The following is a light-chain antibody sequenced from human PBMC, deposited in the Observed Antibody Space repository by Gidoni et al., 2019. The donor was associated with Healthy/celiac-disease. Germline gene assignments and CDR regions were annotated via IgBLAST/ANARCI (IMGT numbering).Light chain of an antibody. CDR2: GAS. CDR1: QSVSSN. Sequence: IVMTQSPATLSVSPGERATLSCRASQSVSSNLAWYQQKPGQAPRLLIYGASTRATGSPARFSGRGSGTEFTLTISSLQSEDFAVYSCQQYNNWPQFGQGTKVEIK. V-gene: IGKV3-15*01. CDR3: QQYNNWPQ. J-gene: IGKJ1*01.